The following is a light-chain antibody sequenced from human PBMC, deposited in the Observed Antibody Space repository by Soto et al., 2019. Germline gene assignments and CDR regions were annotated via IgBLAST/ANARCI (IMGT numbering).Light chain of an antibody. CDR3: QQYNNWPRT. CDR1: HIVDSN. J-gene: IGKJ1*01. Sequence: EIVMTQSPATLSVSPGERATLSCRASHIVDSNLAWYQQKPGQAPRLLIYGASTRATDIPARFSGSGSGTEFTLTISSLQSEDFAVYYCQQYNNWPRTFGQGTKVDIK. CDR2: GAS. V-gene: IGKV3-15*01.